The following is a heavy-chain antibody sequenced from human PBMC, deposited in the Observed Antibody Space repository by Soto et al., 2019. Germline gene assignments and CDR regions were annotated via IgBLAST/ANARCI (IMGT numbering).Heavy chain of an antibody. CDR2: IYRTGST. CDR3: ASRDPGTSVDY. V-gene: IGHV4-4*02. Sequence: SETLSLTCAVSGGSFTSNNWWTGVRQPPGQGLEWIGEIYRTGSTNYNPSLKSRVTISLDKSENQFSLKVTSLTAADTAVYYCASRDPGTSVDYWGQGTLVTVSS. J-gene: IGHJ4*02. CDR1: GGSFTSNNW. D-gene: IGHD1-7*01.